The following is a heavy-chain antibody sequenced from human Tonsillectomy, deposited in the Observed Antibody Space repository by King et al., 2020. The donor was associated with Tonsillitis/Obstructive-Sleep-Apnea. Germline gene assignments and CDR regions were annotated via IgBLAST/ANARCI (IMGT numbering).Heavy chain of an antibody. D-gene: IGHD6-19*01. V-gene: IGHV3-30*18. Sequence: VQLVESGGGVVQPGRSLRLSCAASGFTFSNYGMHWVRQAPGKGLEWVAVISYDGTNAYYGDSVKGRFTISRDNSKNTLYLQMNSLRAEDTAVNYCAKDTGPIAVAGEFDYWGQGTLVTVSS. J-gene: IGHJ4*02. CDR1: GFTFSNYG. CDR2: ISYDGTNA. CDR3: AKDTGPIAVAGEFDY.